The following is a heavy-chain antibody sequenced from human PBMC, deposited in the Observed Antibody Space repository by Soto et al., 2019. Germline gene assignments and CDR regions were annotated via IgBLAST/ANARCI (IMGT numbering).Heavy chain of an antibody. D-gene: IGHD6-6*01. V-gene: IGHV6-1*01. CDR1: GDSVSSNSAA. CDR3: AREASSSSPSDFYMDV. J-gene: IGHJ6*03. Sequence: SQTLSLTCAISGDSVSSNSAAWNWIRQSPSRGLEWLGRTYYRSKWYNDYAVSVKSRITINPDTSKNQFSLQLNSVTPEDTAVYYCAREASSSSPSDFYMDVWGKGTTVTVSS. CDR2: TYYRSKWYN.